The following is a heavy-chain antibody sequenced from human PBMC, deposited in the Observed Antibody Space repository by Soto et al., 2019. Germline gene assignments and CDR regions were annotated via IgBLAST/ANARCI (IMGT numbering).Heavy chain of an antibody. CDR3: ASGRVVPTATWLDP. Sequence: EVQLVESGGGLIQPGGSLRLSCGASGFAFSNYWMHWFRQAPGKGLVWVSRINSDGSSTTYADSVKGRFTISRDNAKNTLYLQMNSLRAEDTAVYYCASGRVVPTATWLDPWGQGTLVTVSS. J-gene: IGHJ5*02. D-gene: IGHD2-2*01. V-gene: IGHV3-74*01. CDR2: INSDGSST. CDR1: GFAFSNYW.